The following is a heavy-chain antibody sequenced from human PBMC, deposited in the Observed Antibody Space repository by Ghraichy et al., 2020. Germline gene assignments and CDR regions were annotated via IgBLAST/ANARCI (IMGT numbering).Heavy chain of an antibody. V-gene: IGHV3-48*02. CDR2: ISSSSRNL. D-gene: IGHD4-23*01. J-gene: IGHJ6*02. CDR3: ARGSTVVRFYYYDGMDV. CDR1: GFTFSGYN. Sequence: GSLSLSCVGSGFTFSGYNMNWVRQSPGKGLEWVASISSSSRNLFYADSVKGRVTISRDNAQNSLYLQMNSLRDEDTAVYYCARGSTVVRFYYYDGMDVWGQGTTVTVSS.